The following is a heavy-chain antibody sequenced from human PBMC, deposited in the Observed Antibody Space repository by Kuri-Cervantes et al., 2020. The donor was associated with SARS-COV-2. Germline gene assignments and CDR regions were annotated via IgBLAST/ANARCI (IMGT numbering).Heavy chain of an antibody. CDR2: IYYSGST. CDR3: ARVRIAAAGTGWFDP. V-gene: IGHV4-59*01. D-gene: IGHD6-13*01. CDR1: GGSISSYY. J-gene: IGHJ5*02. Sequence: GSLRLSCTVSGGSISSYYWSWIRQPPGKGLEWIGYIYYSGSTNYNPSLKSRVTISVDTSKNRFSLKLSSVTAADTAVYYCARVRIAAAGTGWFDPWGQGTLVTVSS.